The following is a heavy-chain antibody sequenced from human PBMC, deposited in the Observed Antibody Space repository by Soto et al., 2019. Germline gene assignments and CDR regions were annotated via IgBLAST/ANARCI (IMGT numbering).Heavy chain of an antibody. J-gene: IGHJ4*02. CDR3: ARPTRFPGD. D-gene: IGHD3-16*01. Sequence: QVQLVESGGGLVKPGGSLRLSCAASGFTFKDYMTWFRQAPGKGLEFVSYISGSGSDPTYADSVKGRFTISRDNAKNSLYLQMNNLRAEDTAVYYCARPTRFPGDWGQGTLVTVSS. CDR2: ISGSGSDP. CDR1: GFTFKDY. V-gene: IGHV3-11*05.